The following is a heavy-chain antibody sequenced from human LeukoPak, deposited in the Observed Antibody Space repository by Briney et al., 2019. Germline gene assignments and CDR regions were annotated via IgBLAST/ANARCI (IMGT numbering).Heavy chain of an antibody. Sequence: PGGSPRLSCAASGFTFSSYAMSWVRQAPGKGLEWVSAISGSGGSTYYADSVKGRFTISRDNSKNTLYLQMNSLRAEDAAVYYCAKDRWNLVEGAFDIWGQGTMVTVSS. D-gene: IGHD1-7*01. CDR1: GFTFSSYA. V-gene: IGHV3-23*01. J-gene: IGHJ3*02. CDR2: ISGSGGST. CDR3: AKDRWNLVEGAFDI.